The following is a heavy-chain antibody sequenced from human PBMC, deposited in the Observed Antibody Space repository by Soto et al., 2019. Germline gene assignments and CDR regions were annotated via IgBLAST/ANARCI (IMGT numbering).Heavy chain of an antibody. CDR3: ARDTAYSYETSGYPHY. J-gene: IGHJ4*02. V-gene: IGHV3-49*04. D-gene: IGHD3-22*01. Sequence: GGSLRLSCSASGFTFGGYAVSWVRQAPGKGLEWVGFIRGRAYSGTTEYAASVRGRFVISRDDSKSIAYLQMNSLKIEDTGVYYCARDTAYSYETSGYPHYWGQGTQVTVSS. CDR2: IRGRAYSGTT. CDR1: GFTFGGYA.